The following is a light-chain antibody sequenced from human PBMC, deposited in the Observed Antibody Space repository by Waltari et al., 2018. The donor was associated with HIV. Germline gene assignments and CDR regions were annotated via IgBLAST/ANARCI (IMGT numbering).Light chain of an antibody. CDR3: QQYNHWPPYT. J-gene: IGKJ2*01. V-gene: IGKV3-15*01. Sequence: EVVMTQSPATLSVSLGARATLSCRASQSINSNLAWYQHKPGQAPRLLCYGASTRATGVPARFSGSGSGTDFTLTISGLQSEDFAVYYCQQYNHWPPYTFGQGTKLEIK. CDR1: QSINSN. CDR2: GAS.